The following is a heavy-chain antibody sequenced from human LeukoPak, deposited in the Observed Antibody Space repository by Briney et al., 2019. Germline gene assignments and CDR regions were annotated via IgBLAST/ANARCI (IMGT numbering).Heavy chain of an antibody. D-gene: IGHD3-10*01. CDR2: FDPEDGET. CDR1: GYSLTEFS. CDR3: ATGFTLVRGLHY. V-gene: IGHV1-24*01. Sequence: ASVKVSCKVSGYSLTEFSLHWVRQAPGKGLEWMGGFDPEDGETVYAQKLQGRIIMTEDTSTDTAYMELGSLRSDDTAVYYCATGFTLVRGLHYWGQGTLVTVSS. J-gene: IGHJ4*02.